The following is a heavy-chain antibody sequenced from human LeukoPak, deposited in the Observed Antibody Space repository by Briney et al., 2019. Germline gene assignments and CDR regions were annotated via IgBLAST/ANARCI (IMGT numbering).Heavy chain of an antibody. CDR3: ARGTVTMVDY. CDR2: IYSGGST. J-gene: IGHJ4*02. D-gene: IGHD3-10*01. Sequence: PGRSLRLSCAASGFTFSSYGMSWVRQAPGRGLEWVSVIYSGGSTYYADSVKGRFTISRDNSKNTLFLQMNSLRAGDTAVYYCARGTVTMVDYWGQGTLVTVSS. V-gene: IGHV3-66*01. CDR1: GFTFSSYG.